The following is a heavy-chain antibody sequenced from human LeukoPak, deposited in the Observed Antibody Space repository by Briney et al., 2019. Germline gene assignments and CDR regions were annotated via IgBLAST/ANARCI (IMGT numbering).Heavy chain of an antibody. CDR1: GFTFSSYS. CDR3: ARDPTYGVVVAAALHYYYYMDV. D-gene: IGHD2-15*01. J-gene: IGHJ6*03. V-gene: IGHV3-7*01. CDR2: IKQDGSEK. Sequence: GGSLRLSCAASGFTFSSYSMNWVRQAPGKGLEWVANIKQDGSEKYYVDSVKGRFTISRDNAKNSLYLQMNSLRAEDTAVYYCARDPTYGVVVAAALHYYYYMDVWGKGTTVTVSS.